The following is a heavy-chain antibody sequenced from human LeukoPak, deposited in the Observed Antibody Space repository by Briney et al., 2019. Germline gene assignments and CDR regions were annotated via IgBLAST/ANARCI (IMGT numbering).Heavy chain of an antibody. J-gene: IGHJ6*03. Sequence: PGGSLRLSCAASGFTFSSYAKHWVRQAPGKGLEWVAVISYDGSNKYYADSVKGRFTISRDNSKNTLYLQMNSLRAEDTAVYYCARCGSGSYYSYYYYYYMDVWGKGTTVTVSS. D-gene: IGHD3-10*01. CDR2: ISYDGSNK. CDR1: GFTFSSYA. CDR3: ARCGSGSYYSYYYYYYMDV. V-gene: IGHV3-30*01.